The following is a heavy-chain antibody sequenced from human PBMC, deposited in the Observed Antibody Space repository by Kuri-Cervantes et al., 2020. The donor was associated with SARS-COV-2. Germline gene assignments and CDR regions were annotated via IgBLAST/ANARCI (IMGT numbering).Heavy chain of an antibody. Sequence: GESLKISCTASGFTVSSYAMHWVRQAPGKGLEWVALISYDGSNKFYADSVKGRFTISRDNSKNMLFLQMDSLRVEDSAVYYCAKDQHGIVVVVAAIESWGQGIPVTVSS. J-gene: IGHJ5*01. D-gene: IGHD2-15*01. CDR2: ISYDGSNK. CDR3: AKDQHGIVVVVAAIES. V-gene: IGHV3-30*18. CDR1: GFTVSSYA.